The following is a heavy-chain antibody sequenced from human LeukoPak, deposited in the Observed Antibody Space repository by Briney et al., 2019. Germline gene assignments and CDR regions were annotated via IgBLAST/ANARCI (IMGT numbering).Heavy chain of an antibody. V-gene: IGHV3-11*01. CDR1: GFSFSDYY. Sequence: GGSLRLSCAASGFSFSDYYMSWIRQAPGKGLEWVSYISSSGSTIYYADSVKGRFTISRYNAKNSLYLQMNSLRAEDTAVYYCARVEGIAARPADYWGQGTLVTVSS. CDR3: ARVEGIAARPADY. CDR2: ISSSGSTI. D-gene: IGHD6-6*01. J-gene: IGHJ4*02.